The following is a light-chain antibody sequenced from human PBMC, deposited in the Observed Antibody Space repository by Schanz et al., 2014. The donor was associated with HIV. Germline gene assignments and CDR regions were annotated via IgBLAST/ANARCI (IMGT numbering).Light chain of an antibody. Sequence: QSALTQPAAVSGSPGQSITISCTGTSSDIGTYNYVSWYPQHPGKAPKLMIYAVSVRPSGVSNRFSGSKSGNTASLPISGLQAEDEADYYCSSYTSSSTWVFGGGTKLTVL. V-gene: IGLV2-14*03. CDR3: SSYTSSSTWV. CDR2: AVS. J-gene: IGLJ3*02. CDR1: SSDIGTYNY.